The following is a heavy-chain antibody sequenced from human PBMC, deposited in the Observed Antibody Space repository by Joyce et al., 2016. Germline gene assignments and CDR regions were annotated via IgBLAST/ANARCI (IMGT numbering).Heavy chain of an antibody. J-gene: IGHJ5*02. V-gene: IGHV4-34*01. CDR2: INHSGST. CDR1: GGSFSGYY. Sequence: QVQLQQWGAGLLNPSETLSLTCAVYGGSFSGYYWSWIRQPPGKGLEWIGEINHSGSTSYNPSLKSRVTISVDTSKNQFSLKLSSVTAADTAVYYCARGPRSNWGLVWFDPWGQGTLVTVSS. CDR3: ARGPRSNWGLVWFDP. D-gene: IGHD7-27*01.